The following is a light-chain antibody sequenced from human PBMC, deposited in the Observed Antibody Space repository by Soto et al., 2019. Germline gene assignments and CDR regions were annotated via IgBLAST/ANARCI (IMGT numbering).Light chain of an antibody. Sequence: EILMTQSPSTLPVPPGERAPLCCRASQCVSRKLAWYQQKPGQAPGLLIYGAATRATGIPARFSGSGSGTEFTLTISSLQYEDFAVYYCQQYNNWHPWTFGQGTKVDIK. J-gene: IGKJ1*01. CDR2: GAA. V-gene: IGKV3-15*01. CDR1: QCVSRK. CDR3: QQYNNWHPWT.